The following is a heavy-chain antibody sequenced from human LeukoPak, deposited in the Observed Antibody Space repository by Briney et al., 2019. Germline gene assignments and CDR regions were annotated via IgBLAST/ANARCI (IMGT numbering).Heavy chain of an antibody. D-gene: IGHD1-1*01. J-gene: IGHJ4*02. Sequence: SQTLSLTCANSGDSVSSNSAAWIWIRQSPSRGLEWLGMTYYRSKWYHDYAVSVKSRITVTSDTSKNQFSLQLNSVTPEDAAVYYCARTTQGIFDYWGQGTLVTVSS. V-gene: IGHV6-1*01. CDR3: ARTTQGIFDY. CDR2: TYYRSKWYH. CDR1: GDSVSSNSAA.